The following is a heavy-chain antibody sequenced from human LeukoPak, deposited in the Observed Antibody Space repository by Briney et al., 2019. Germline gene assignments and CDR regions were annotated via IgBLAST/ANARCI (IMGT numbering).Heavy chain of an antibody. CDR1: GGSIRSYY. CDR3: AREWSRNFDY. CDR2: IYSSGST. V-gene: IGHV4-4*07. Sequence: PSETLSLTCTVSGGSIRSYYWSWIRQPAGKGLEWIGRIYSSGSTNYSPSLKSRVTVSVDTSKNQFSLKLSSVTAADTAVYYCAREWSRNFDYWGQRTLVTVSS. D-gene: IGHD2-15*01. J-gene: IGHJ4*02.